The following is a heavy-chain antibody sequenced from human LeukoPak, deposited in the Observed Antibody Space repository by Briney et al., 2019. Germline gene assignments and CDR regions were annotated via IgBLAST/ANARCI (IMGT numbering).Heavy chain of an antibody. CDR3: ARVWTTGLYDY. Sequence: QSGRSLRLSCAASGFTFSSYAMHWVRQAPGKGLEWVAVISYDGSNKYYADSVKGRFTISRDNSKNMLYLQMNSLRAEDTAVYYCARVWTTGLYDYWGQGTLVTVSS. CDR1: GFTFSSYA. J-gene: IGHJ4*02. V-gene: IGHV3-30-3*01. CDR2: ISYDGSNK. D-gene: IGHD4-17*01.